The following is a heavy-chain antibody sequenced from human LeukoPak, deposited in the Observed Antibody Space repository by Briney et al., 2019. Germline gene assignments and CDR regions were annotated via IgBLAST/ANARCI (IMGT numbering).Heavy chain of an antibody. CDR3: AGDMSFGGRFYFDY. Sequence: GGSLRLSCAASGFSVSINYMSWVRQAPGKGLEWVAVIYNDGTTYYADSVKGRFTISRDNSKNTLYLQMNSLKTEDTAVYYCAGDMSFGGRFYFDYWDPETWVNVAS. J-gene: IGHJ4*02. CDR1: GFSVSINY. CDR2: IYNDGTT. V-gene: IGHV3-53*01. D-gene: IGHD3-16*01.